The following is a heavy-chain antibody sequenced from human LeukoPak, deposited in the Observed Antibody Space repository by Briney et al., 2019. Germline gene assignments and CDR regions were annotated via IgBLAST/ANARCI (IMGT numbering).Heavy chain of an antibody. D-gene: IGHD4-17*01. CDR2: IYNSGST. Sequence: SETLSLTCTASGGSISSYYWSWIRQPPGKGLEWIGYIYNSGSTNYNPPLRSRVPISEDTSKNHCSLKLTSGTTADTALYYCARGGNYGDYDGYFDYWGQGTLVTVSS. J-gene: IGHJ4*02. CDR3: ARGGNYGDYDGYFDY. V-gene: IGHV4-59*08. CDR1: GGSISSYY.